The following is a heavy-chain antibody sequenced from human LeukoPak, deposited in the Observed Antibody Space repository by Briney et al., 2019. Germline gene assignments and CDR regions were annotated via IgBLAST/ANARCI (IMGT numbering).Heavy chain of an antibody. CDR3: ARDSGIAVAGTWFDP. CDR1: GGSISSGGYY. V-gene: IGHV4-31*03. CDR2: IYYSGST. D-gene: IGHD6-19*01. J-gene: IGHJ5*02. Sequence: SQTLSLTCTVSGGSISSGGYYWSWIRQHPGKGLEWIGYIYYSGSTNYNPSLKSRVTISVGTSKNQFSLKLSSVTAADTAVYYCARDSGIAVAGTWFDPWGQGTLVTVSS.